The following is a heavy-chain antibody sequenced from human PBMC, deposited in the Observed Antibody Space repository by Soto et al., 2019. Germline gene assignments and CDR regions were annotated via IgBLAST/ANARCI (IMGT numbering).Heavy chain of an antibody. CDR1: GGSISSYY. CDR3: ARDIVLMVYAKKNYYYGMDV. V-gene: IGHV4-4*07. J-gene: IGHJ6*02. CDR2: IYTSGST. D-gene: IGHD2-8*01. Sequence: SETLSLTCTVSGGSISSYYWSWIRQPAGKGLEWIGRIYTSGSTNYNPSLKSRVTMSVDTSKNQFSLKLSSVTAADTAVYYCARDIVLMVYAKKNYYYGMDVWGQGTTVTVS.